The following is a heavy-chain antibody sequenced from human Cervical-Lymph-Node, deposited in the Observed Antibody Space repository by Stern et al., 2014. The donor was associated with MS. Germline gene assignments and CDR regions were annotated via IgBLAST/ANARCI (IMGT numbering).Heavy chain of an antibody. CDR1: GYTFTAYA. CDR3: ARGSIYGSGSFYPDYFDY. D-gene: IGHD3-10*01. V-gene: IGHV7-4-1*02. CDR2: FDTNTGNP. Sequence: QVQLVQSGSELKKPGASVKVSCKASGYTFTAYAINWVRQAPGQGPEWMGWFDTNTGNPTHAQAFTGRLVFSLDTSVSTAYLQISSLKAEDTAVYYCARGSIYGSGSFYPDYFDYWGQGTLVTVSS. J-gene: IGHJ4*02.